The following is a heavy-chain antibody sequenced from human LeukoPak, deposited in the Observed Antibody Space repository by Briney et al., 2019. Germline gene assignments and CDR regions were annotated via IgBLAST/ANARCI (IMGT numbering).Heavy chain of an antibody. CDR1: GGSISSYY. D-gene: IGHD2-21*02. CDR2: INQSGST. Sequence: SETLSLTCTVSGGSISSYYWSWTRQPPGKGLEWIGEINQSGSTTYKPSLKGRVTISVDTSKTQFSLKLSSVTAADTAVYYCARGKEYCGGDCFSSWYFDLWGRGTLVTVSS. CDR3: ARGKEYCGGDCFSSWYFDL. V-gene: IGHV4-34*01. J-gene: IGHJ2*01.